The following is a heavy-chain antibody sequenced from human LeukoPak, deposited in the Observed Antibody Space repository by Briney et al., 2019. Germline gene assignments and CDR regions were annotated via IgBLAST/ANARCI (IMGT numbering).Heavy chain of an antibody. Sequence: GGSLRLSCAASGFTFSIYSMSWVRQAPGKGLEWVSAISSSGCSTYYADSVKGRFTISRDNSKNTLYLQMNSLRAEDTAVYYCAKGPGLIVVVVAAADAFDIWGQGTMVTVSS. CDR2: ISSSGCST. CDR1: GFTFSIYS. V-gene: IGHV3-23*01. J-gene: IGHJ3*02. D-gene: IGHD2-15*01. CDR3: AKGPGLIVVVVAAADAFDI.